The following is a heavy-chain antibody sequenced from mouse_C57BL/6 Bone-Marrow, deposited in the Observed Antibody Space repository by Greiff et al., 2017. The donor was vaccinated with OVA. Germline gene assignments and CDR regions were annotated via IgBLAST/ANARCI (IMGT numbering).Heavy chain of an antibody. J-gene: IGHJ2*01. CDR2: IAPPASYI. D-gene: IGHD1-1*01. Sequence: QVQLQQPGAELVRPGTSVKLSCKASGYTFTNYWMHWVKQSPVQGLEWIGVIAPPASYINYNQKFKGRATLTVDTSSSTAYMHLSNLASEGSAVYYCAHYGSRIYLNYWGRGTALTVTS. CDR1: GYTFTNYW. V-gene: IGHV1-59*01. CDR3: AHYGSRIYLNY.